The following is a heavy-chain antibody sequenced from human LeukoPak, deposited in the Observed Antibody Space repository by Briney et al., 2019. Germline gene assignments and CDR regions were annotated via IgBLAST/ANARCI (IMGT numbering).Heavy chain of an antibody. CDR3: ARGTAAANLRYFDL. V-gene: IGHV4-59*08. J-gene: IGHJ2*01. CDR2: ISYSGST. Sequence: WEPLSLTCTVCGGSVSRYYWSGIRQPTGRRVEWSGYISYSGSTNYNPSLKRRVTISVDTSKNHFSLNLRSVTAADTAVYYCARGTAAANLRYFDLRGRGTLVTVSS. D-gene: IGHD6-13*01. CDR1: GGSVSRYY.